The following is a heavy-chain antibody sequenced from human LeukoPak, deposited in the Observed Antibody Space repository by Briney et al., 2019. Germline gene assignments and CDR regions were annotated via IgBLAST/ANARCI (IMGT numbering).Heavy chain of an antibody. V-gene: IGHV3-74*01. Sequence: GGSLRLSCAASGFTFEDYTMHWVRQAPGKGLVWVSRINGNGSSTTYADSVKGRFTISRDNAKNTLYLQMNSLRAEDTAVYYCARGGYLSNYWGQGTLVTVSS. CDR1: GFTFEDYT. D-gene: IGHD1-1*01. CDR3: ARGGYLSNY. J-gene: IGHJ4*02. CDR2: INGNGSST.